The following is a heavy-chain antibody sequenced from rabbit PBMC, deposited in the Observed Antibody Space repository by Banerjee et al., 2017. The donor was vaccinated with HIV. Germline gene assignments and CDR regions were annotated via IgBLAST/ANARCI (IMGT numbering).Heavy chain of an antibody. Sequence: EESGGERVKPGAALTLTGTASGFSGRSSKKRRRVRQAPGKGLEWIACIYTGSSGRTYYASWAKGRFTISSNNAQNTVDLQMNSLTAADTATYFCARDMTNNVGYPYFNLWGPGTLVTVS. V-gene: IGHV1S40*01. CDR1: GFSGRSSKK. CDR2: IYTGSSGRT. CDR3: ARDMTNNVGYPYFNL. J-gene: IGHJ4*01. D-gene: IGHD2-1*01.